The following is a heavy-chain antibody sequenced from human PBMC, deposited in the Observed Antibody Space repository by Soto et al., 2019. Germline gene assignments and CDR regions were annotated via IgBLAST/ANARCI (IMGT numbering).Heavy chain of an antibody. Sequence: SETLSLTCTVSGGSISSYYWSWIRQPPGKGLEWIGYIYYSGSTNYNPSLKSRVTISVDTSKNQFSLKLSSVTAADTAVYYCARHERHGRGNYYYYMDVWGKGTTVTVSS. CDR3: ARHERHGRGNYYYYMDV. D-gene: IGHD1-1*01. CDR1: GGSISSYY. CDR2: IYYSGST. J-gene: IGHJ6*03. V-gene: IGHV4-59*08.